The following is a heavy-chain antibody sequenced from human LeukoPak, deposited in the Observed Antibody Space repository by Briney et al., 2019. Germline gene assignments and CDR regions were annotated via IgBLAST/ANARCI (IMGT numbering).Heavy chain of an antibody. V-gene: IGHV4-39*07. Sequence: SETLSLTCTVSGGSINNSSYYWGWIRQPPGKGLEWIGSIYYSGNTYYNPSLKSRVTISIDTSKNQFSLKLSSVTAADTAVYYCARAADGYNYYYWGQGTLVTVSS. CDR3: ARAADGYNYYY. CDR1: GGSINNSSYY. CDR2: IYYSGNT. D-gene: IGHD5-24*01. J-gene: IGHJ4*02.